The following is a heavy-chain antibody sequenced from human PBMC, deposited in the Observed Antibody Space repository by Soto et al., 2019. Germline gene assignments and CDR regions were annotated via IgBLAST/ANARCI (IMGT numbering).Heavy chain of an antibody. V-gene: IGHV4-59*01. CDR3: ARGAMFWFDP. CDR1: GGSLGSYY. D-gene: IGHD3-10*02. CDR2: IYDSGTT. Sequence: QVQLQESGPGLVKPSETLSLTCSVAGGSLGSYYWGWIRQSPGKGLEWIAYIYDSGTTIYNPSLKSRVTISVDTSKNQFSLNLTSVTAADTAVYYCARGAMFWFDPWGQGTLVSVSS. J-gene: IGHJ5*02.